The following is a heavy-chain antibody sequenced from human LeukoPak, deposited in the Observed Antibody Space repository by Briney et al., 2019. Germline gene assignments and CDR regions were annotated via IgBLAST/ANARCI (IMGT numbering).Heavy chain of an antibody. CDR1: GFTFDDYA. J-gene: IGHJ6*02. Sequence: GGSLRLSCAASGFTFDDYAMHWVRQAPGKGLEWVSGISWNSGSMDYADSVKGRFTISRENAKNSLYLQMNSLRAGDTAVYYCARGFPQQLAPRYYYYYYGMDVWGQGTTVTVSS. V-gene: IGHV3-9*01. D-gene: IGHD6-13*01. CDR3: ARGFPQQLAPRYYYYYYGMDV. CDR2: ISWNSGSM.